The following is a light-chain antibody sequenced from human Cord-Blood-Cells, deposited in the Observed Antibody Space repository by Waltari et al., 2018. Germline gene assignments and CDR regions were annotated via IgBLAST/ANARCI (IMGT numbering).Light chain of an antibody. CDR2: EVS. CDR1: SSDVGGHNY. J-gene: IGLJ1*01. CDR3: SSYAGSNYV. Sequence: QSALTQPPSASGSPGQSVTISCTGTSSDVGGHNYVSWYQQHPGKAPKLMIYEVSKRPSGGPDRFSGSKSGNTASLTVSGLQAEDEADYYCSSYAGSNYVFGTGTKVTVL. V-gene: IGLV2-8*01.